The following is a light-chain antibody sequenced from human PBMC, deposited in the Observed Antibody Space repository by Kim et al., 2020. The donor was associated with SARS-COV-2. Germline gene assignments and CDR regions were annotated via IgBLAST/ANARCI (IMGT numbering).Light chain of an antibody. Sequence: PVVSATLSCTARHSMSNNFALYEQKPGQAPMLFVFGASTNATGIPARFSGSGSGTEFTLTISSLQSEDFAIYYCQQYNNRPPWTFGQGTKVDIK. CDR1: HSMSNN. V-gene: IGKV3D-15*01. J-gene: IGKJ1*01. CDR3: QQYNNRPPWT. CDR2: GAS.